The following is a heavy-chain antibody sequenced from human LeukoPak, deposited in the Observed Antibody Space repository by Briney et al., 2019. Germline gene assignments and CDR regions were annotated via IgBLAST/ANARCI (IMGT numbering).Heavy chain of an antibody. CDR3: ARARPLGYCSGGSCFEFDY. CDR2: ISSSSSYI. D-gene: IGHD2-15*01. CDR1: GLTFSSYA. Sequence: GGSLRLSCAASGLTFSSYAMSWVRQAPGKGLEWVSSISSSSSYIYYADSVKGRFTISRDNAKNSLYLQMNSLRAEDTAVYYCARARPLGYCSGGSCFEFDYWGQGTLVTVSS. J-gene: IGHJ4*02. V-gene: IGHV3-21*01.